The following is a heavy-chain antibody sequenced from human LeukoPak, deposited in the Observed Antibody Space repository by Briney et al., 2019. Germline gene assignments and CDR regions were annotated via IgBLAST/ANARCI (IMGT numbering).Heavy chain of an antibody. J-gene: IGHJ4*02. CDR2: IIPIFGTA. V-gene: IGHV1-69*06. D-gene: IGHD5-18*01. CDR1: GGSFSSYA. CDR3: ARDRGYSYGPGEY. Sequence: GASVKVSCKASGGSFSSYAISWVRQAPGQGLEWMGGIIPIFGTANYAQKFQGRVTITADKSTSTAYMELSSLRSEDTAVYYCARDRGYSYGPGEYWGQGTLVSVPS.